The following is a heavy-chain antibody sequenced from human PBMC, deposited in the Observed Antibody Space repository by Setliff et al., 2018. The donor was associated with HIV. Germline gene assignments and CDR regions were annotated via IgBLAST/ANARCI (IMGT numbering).Heavy chain of an antibody. D-gene: IGHD4-4*01. CDR2: IHYTGST. CDR3: ARDLTSNSNCFEP. Sequence: PSETLSLTCNVSGDSIISTNYYWAWVRQPPGMGLEWIGSIHYTGSTYYKPSLKSRVTLSVDTSKNQFSLKLTSVTAADTAIYYCARDLTSNSNCFEPWGQGTQVTVSS. V-gene: IGHV4-39*02. CDR1: GDSIISTNYY. J-gene: IGHJ5*02.